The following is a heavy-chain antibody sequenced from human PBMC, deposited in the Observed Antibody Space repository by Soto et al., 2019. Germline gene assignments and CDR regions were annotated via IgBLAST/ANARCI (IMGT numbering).Heavy chain of an antibody. V-gene: IGHV1-69*01. J-gene: IGHJ3*02. CDR3: AASGRDVLGYDYKDTEGLEI. CDR1: GGXXXXXX. Sequence: VKKPGSSVKVXXEASGGXXXXXXVNWVRQAXXXXXXLVGGIIPLINVAKYAQKFEGRVTIVADDSTSTAYMDWSSLRSDDTAVYYCAASGRDVLGYDYKDTEGLEIWGQGTMVTVSS. CDR2: IIPLINVA. D-gene: IGHD4-4*01.